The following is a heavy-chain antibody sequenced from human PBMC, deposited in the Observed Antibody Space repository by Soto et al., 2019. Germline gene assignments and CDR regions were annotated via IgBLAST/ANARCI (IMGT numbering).Heavy chain of an antibody. J-gene: IGHJ4*02. CDR3: ARVLNPGYSDY. CDR1: GGSISGYY. CDR2: VHYSGST. Sequence: SETLSLTCTVSGGSISGYYWSWIRQPPGKGLEWIGNVHYSGSTNYNPSLKSRITMSADTSKNQFSLKLSSVTAADTAIYYCARVLNPGYSDYWGQGNLVTVSS. V-gene: IGHV4-59*01.